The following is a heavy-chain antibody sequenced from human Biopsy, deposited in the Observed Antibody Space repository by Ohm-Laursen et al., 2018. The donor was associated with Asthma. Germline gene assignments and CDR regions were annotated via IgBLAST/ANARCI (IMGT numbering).Heavy chain of an antibody. J-gene: IGHJ4*02. V-gene: IGHV1-2*04. D-gene: IGHD1-26*01. CDR3: ARAPYSDAIDS. CDR2: ISLNTGDA. Sequence: SVKVSCKTSGFPFTAYYIHWVRQAPGQGLEWMGWISLNTGDANLAQKFRGWVTMTRDTSIGTAYLVLSGLKSHDTAVYYCARAPYSDAIDSWGQGTLVAVSS. CDR1: GFPFTAYY.